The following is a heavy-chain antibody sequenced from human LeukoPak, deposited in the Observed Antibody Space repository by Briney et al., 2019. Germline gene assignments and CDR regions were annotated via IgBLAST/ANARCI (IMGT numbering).Heavy chain of an antibody. D-gene: IGHD3-22*01. CDR1: GYTFTSYG. V-gene: IGHV1-18*01. J-gene: IGHJ4*02. Sequence: ASVKVSCKASGYTFTSYGISWVRQAPGQGLEWMGWISAHNGITNYAQKLQGRVTMTTDTSTSTAYLELRSLRSDDTAEYFCARDGSYYDSNAYYSAFDYWGQETLVTVSS. CDR3: ARDGSYYDSNAYYSAFDY. CDR2: ISAHNGIT.